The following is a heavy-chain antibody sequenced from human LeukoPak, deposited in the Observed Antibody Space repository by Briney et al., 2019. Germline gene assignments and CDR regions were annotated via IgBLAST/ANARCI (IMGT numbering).Heavy chain of an antibody. J-gene: IGHJ4*02. Sequence: KPGGSLRLSCAASGFTFSSYTMNWVRQAPGKGLEWVSSISSSSSDMYYADSVRGRFTISRDNSLYLQMNSLRAEDTAVYYCASSSYYYDSGSYSPLYYFDYWGQGTLDTVSS. CDR3: ASSSYYYDSGSYSPLYYFDY. CDR2: ISSSSSDM. CDR1: GFTFSSYT. D-gene: IGHD3-10*01. V-gene: IGHV3-21*01.